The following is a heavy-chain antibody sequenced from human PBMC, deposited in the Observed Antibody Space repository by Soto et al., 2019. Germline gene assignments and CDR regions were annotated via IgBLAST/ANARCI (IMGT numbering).Heavy chain of an antibody. Sequence: SETLSLTCTVSGGSISSYYWSWIRQPPGKGLEWIGYIYYSGSTNYNPSLKSRVTISVDTSKNQFSLKLSSVTAADTAVYYCARAEDYGGNSGSWYFDYWGQGTLVTVSS. J-gene: IGHJ4*02. D-gene: IGHD4-17*01. CDR1: GGSISSYY. CDR3: ARAEDYGGNSGSWYFDY. CDR2: IYYSGST. V-gene: IGHV4-59*01.